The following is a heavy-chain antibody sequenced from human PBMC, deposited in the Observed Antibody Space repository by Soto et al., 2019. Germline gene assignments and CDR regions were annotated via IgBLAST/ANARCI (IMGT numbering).Heavy chain of an antibody. J-gene: IGHJ4*02. V-gene: IGHV3-15*01. CDR1: GFTFSNAW. Sequence: EVQLVESGGGLVKPGGSLRLSCAASGFTFSNAWMSWVRQAPGRGLEWVGRIQSETDGGATDYAAPVKGRFTISRDVSNNTLYLQMNSLNTEDPAVYYCTTEVFFSDGVSYRGTLWGQGTLVTVSS. CDR3: TTEVFFSDGVSYRGTL. D-gene: IGHD2-8*02. CDR2: IQSETDGGAT.